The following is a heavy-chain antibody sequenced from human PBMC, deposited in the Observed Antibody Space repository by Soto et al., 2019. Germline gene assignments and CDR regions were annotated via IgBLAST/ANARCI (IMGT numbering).Heavy chain of an antibody. CDR3: ARVLFGRGNWFDP. Sequence: QVQLRESGPGLVKPSETLSLTCTVSGGSISSYYWSWIRQHPGKGLEWIGYIYYSGRTNYKPSLKSRVTISVDTSKNQFSLKLRSVTAADTAVYYCARVLFGRGNWFDPWGQGTLVTVSS. CDR2: IYYSGRT. D-gene: IGHD3-3*01. CDR1: GGSISSYY. V-gene: IGHV4-59*01. J-gene: IGHJ5*02.